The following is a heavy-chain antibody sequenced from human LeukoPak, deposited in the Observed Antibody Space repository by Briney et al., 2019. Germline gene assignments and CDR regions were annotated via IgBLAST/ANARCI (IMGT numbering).Heavy chain of an antibody. CDR2: ISSSSSTT. CDR3: ARDSTLTHAWSGYGFDV. J-gene: IGHJ3*01. V-gene: IGHV3-48*02. Sequence: PGGSLRLSCAASGFTFSGYSMNWVRQAPGKGLEWASYISSSSSTTYYADSVQGRFTISRDNAKNSLYLQMGSLRDGDTAVYYCARDSTLTHAWSGYGFDVWGQGTMVTVSS. D-gene: IGHD4-17*01. CDR1: GFTFSGYS.